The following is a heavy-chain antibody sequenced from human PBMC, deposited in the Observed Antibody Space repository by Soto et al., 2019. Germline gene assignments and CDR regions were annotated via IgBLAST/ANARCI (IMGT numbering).Heavy chain of an antibody. J-gene: IGHJ6*02. CDR3: ALSGGYCSSTSCRRSWYYYYYGMDV. D-gene: IGHD2-2*01. CDR2: TYYRSKWYN. V-gene: IGHV6-1*01. CDR1: GDSVSSNSAA. Sequence: SRTLSLTCAISGDSVSSNSAAWNWIRQSPSRGLEWLGRTYYRSKWYNDYAVSVKSRITINPDTSKNQFSLQLNSVTPEDTAVYYCALSGGYCSSTSCRRSWYYYYYGMDVWGQGTTVTVSS.